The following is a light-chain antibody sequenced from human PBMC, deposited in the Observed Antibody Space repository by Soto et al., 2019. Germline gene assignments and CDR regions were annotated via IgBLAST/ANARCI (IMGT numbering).Light chain of an antibody. J-gene: IGLJ1*01. CDR1: SSDIGGYSS. Sequence: QSVLTQPASVSGSPGQSITISCTGTSSDIGGYSSVSWYQHHPGRAPKLMIYDVSDRPSGVSTRFSGSKSGNTASLTISGLQAEDEADYYCCSYTSNYTYVFGTGTKGTVL. CDR2: DVS. CDR3: CSYTSNYTYV. V-gene: IGLV2-14*01.